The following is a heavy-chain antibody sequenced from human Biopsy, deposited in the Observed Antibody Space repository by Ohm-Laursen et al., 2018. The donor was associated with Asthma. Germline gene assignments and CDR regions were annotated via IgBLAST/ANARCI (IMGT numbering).Heavy chain of an antibody. CDR2: ITGDGSQK. D-gene: IGHD2-15*01. CDR1: GFTFGNFW. Sequence: SLRLSCSAFGFTFGNFWMSWGRQTPGKGLEWVATITGDGSQKFYVDSVTGRFTVSRDNSKNSLYLQMNSLSAEDSAVYYCARVDGVVEPATRMGGMDVRGQGTTVTVSS. V-gene: IGHV3-7*01. CDR3: ARVDGVVEPATRMGGMDV. J-gene: IGHJ6*02.